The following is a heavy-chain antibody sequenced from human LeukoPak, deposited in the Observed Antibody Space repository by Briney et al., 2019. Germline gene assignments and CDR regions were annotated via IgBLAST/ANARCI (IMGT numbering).Heavy chain of an antibody. D-gene: IGHD5-24*01. Sequence: PGGSLRLSCAASGFTFSRVEMNWGRQAPGKGLEWISYISSSGATIYYADSVRGRFTISRDNAKNSLYLQMNSLRAEDTALYYCARGDGYYGMDVWGLGTTVTVSS. CDR2: ISSSGATI. CDR1: GFTFSRVE. CDR3: ARGDGYYGMDV. J-gene: IGHJ6*02. V-gene: IGHV3-48*03.